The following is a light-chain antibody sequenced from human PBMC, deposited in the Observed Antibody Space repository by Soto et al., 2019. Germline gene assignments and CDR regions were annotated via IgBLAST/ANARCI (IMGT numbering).Light chain of an antibody. J-gene: IGLJ3*02. CDR3: CSYAGSSNWV. Sequence: QSVLTQPASVSGSLGQSITISCTGTSSDVGSYNLVSWYQQHPGKAPKLMIYEVIKRLSGVSNRFSGSKSGNTASLTISGLQAEDEADYYCCSYAGSSNWVFGGGTKLTVL. CDR2: EVI. V-gene: IGLV2-23*02. CDR1: SSDVGSYNL.